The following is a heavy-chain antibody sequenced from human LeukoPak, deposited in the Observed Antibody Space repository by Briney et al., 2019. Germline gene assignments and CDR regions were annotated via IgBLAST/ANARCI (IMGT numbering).Heavy chain of an antibody. J-gene: IGHJ5*02. Sequence: TSQTLSLTCTVSDGSISSGGYYWSWIRQHPGKGLEWIGYIYYSGSTYYNPSLKSRVTISVDTSKNQFSLKLSSVTAADTAVYYCARTYSSGWYVWFDPWGQGTLVTVSS. CDR3: ARTYSSGWYVWFDP. CDR1: DGSISSGGYY. CDR2: IYYSGST. V-gene: IGHV4-31*03. D-gene: IGHD6-19*01.